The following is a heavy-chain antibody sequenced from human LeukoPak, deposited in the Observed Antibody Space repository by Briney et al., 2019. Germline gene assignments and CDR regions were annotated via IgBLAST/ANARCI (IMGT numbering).Heavy chain of an antibody. CDR3: AKDSIPTIFGVVILFDY. CDR2: IYSTTDVT. V-gene: IGHV3-53*01. Sequence: QTGGSLRLSCVASGFTVSNNYMIWIRQAPGKGLEWVSVIYSTTDVTYYADSVKGRFTISRDNSKNTLYLQMNSLRAEDTAVYYCAKDSIPTIFGVVILFDYWGQGALVTVSS. CDR1: GFTVSNNY. J-gene: IGHJ4*02. D-gene: IGHD3-3*01.